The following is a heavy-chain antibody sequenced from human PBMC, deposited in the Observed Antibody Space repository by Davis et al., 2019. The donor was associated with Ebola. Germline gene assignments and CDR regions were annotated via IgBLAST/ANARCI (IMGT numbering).Heavy chain of an antibody. D-gene: IGHD4-17*01. V-gene: IGHV1-69*13. CDR1: GGGFRTLA. CDR2: IIPMFGTA. J-gene: IGHJ4*02. CDR3: ARDLGTDYGDSGEDY. Sequence: SVKVSCKASGGGFRTLAVSWVRQAPGQGLEWMGTIIPMFGTANCPQTLQGKVTISADESTSTVYLELSSLRSDDTAVYYCARDLGTDYGDSGEDYWGQGTLVTVSS.